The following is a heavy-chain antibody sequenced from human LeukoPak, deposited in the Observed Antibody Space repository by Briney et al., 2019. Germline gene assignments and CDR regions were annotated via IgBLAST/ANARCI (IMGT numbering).Heavy chain of an antibody. CDR2: IYTSGST. CDR3: AREISGGSSAFDI. Sequence: SQTLSLTCTVSGGSISSGSYYWSWIRQPAGKGLEWIGRIYTSGSTNYNPSLKSRVTISVDTSKNQFSLKLSSVTAADTAVYYCAREISGGSSAFDIWGQGTMVTVSS. J-gene: IGHJ3*02. D-gene: IGHD6-13*01. V-gene: IGHV4-61*02. CDR1: GGSISSGSYY.